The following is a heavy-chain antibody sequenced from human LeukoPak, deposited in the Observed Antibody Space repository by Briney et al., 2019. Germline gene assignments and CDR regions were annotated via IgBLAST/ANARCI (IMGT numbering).Heavy chain of an antibody. Sequence: GGSLRLSCAASGFTFSGYSMNWVRQAPGKGLEWVSSISSSSNYIYYADSVKGRFTISRDNAKNSLCLQMNNLRAEDTAVYYCARLNEVTEILYYTPAEIFDIGAQGTMVTVSS. CDR3: ARLNEVTEILYYTPAEIFDI. CDR2: ISSSSNYI. V-gene: IGHV3-21*01. CDR1: GFTFSGYS. J-gene: IGHJ3*02. D-gene: IGHD2-8*01.